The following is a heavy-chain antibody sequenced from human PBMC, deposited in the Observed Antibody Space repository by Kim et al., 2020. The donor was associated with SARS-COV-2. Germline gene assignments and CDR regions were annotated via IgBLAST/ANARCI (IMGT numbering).Heavy chain of an antibody. CDR2: ISPGSGHT. D-gene: IGHD7-27*01. Sequence: ASVKVSCKASGYTFTNNAIHCVRQAPGQGLEWMGWISPGSGHTKSSQKFQVRVTITTDTSASTAYMELSSLRSEDTAGYYCARTLGLDVWGKGTTVTVSS. V-gene: IGHV1-3*01. CDR1: GYTFTNNA. CDR3: ARTLGLDV. J-gene: IGHJ6*03.